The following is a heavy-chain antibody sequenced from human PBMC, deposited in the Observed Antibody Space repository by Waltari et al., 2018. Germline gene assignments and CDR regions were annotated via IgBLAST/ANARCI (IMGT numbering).Heavy chain of an antibody. Sequence: QVQLQESGPGLVKPSGTLSLTCAVSGGSISSSNWWSWVRQPPGKGLAWIGEIYRSGSTNYNPAIKSRVTISVDKSKNQFSLKLSAVTAADTAVYYCASRRGGATYAFDIWGQGTMVTVSS. CDR2: IYRSGST. CDR3: ASRRGGATYAFDI. D-gene: IGHD2-21*01. CDR1: GGSISSSNW. V-gene: IGHV4-4*02. J-gene: IGHJ3*02.